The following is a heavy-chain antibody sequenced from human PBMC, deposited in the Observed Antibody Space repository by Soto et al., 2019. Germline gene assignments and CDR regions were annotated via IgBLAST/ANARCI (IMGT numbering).Heavy chain of an antibody. Sequence: ASVKVSCKASRYTFTGYYMHWVRQAPGQGLEWMGWINPNSGGTNYAQKFQGRVTMTTDTSISTAYMVLSRLRSDDTAGYYCARYRHYDSSGYPAFGLDVWGQGTTVTVSS. CDR1: RYTFTGYY. J-gene: IGHJ6*02. CDR2: INPNSGGT. CDR3: ARYRHYDSSGYPAFGLDV. D-gene: IGHD3-22*01. V-gene: IGHV1-2*02.